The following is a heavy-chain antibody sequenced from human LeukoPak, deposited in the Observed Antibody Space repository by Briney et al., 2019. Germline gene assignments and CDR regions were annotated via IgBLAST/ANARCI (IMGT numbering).Heavy chain of an antibody. Sequence: GSSVTVSCKASGGTFSSYAVSWVRQAPGQGLEWMGGIVPIFGTEDYAQKFQDRVTITIDESASTAYMDLSSLRSDDTAVYYCARGTVTHNWFDPWGQGTLVTVSS. V-gene: IGHV1-69*05. D-gene: IGHD4-11*01. CDR2: IVPIFGTE. CDR3: ARGTVTHNWFDP. J-gene: IGHJ5*02. CDR1: GGTFSSYA.